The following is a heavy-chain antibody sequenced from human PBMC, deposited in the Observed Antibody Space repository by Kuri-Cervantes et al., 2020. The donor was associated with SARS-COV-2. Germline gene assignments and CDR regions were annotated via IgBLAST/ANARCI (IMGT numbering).Heavy chain of an antibody. J-gene: IGHJ4*02. CDR3: AKGGTEYIWGSYGMPPTDGY. D-gene: IGHD3-16*01. V-gene: IGHV3-23*01. CDR1: EFTFSSYA. Sequence: ETPKIPCAASEFTFSSYALTWVRQAPGKGLAWVLGISNSGGRTHYADSAKGRFTISRDNSKNTLYLEMNSLRDEDKAVYYCAKGGTEYIWGSYGMPPTDGYWRQGTLVTVSS. CDR2: ISNSGGRT.